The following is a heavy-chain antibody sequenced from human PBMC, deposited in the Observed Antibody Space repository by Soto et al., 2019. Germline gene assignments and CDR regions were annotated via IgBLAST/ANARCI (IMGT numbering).Heavy chain of an antibody. CDR1: GYTLTSYG. Sequence: QVQLVQSGAEVKKPGASVKVSCKASGYTLTSYGISWVRQAPGQGLEWMGWISAYNGNTNYAQKLQGRVTMTTDTSTSTAHMELRSLRTDDTAVYYGAGTTYYYDSSGYGDYWGQGTLVTVSS. CDR3: AGTTYYYDSSGYGDY. V-gene: IGHV1-18*01. D-gene: IGHD3-22*01. J-gene: IGHJ4*02. CDR2: ISAYNGNT.